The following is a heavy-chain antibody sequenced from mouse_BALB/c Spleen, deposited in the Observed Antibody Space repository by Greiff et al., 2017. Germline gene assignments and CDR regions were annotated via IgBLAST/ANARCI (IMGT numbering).Heavy chain of an antibody. Sequence: VQLQQSGAELVKPGASVKLSCTASGFNIKDTYMHWVKQRPEQGLEWIGRIDPANGNTKYDPKFQGKATITADTSSNTAYLQLSSLTSEDTAVYYCASMDGYDDGAWFAYWGQGTLVTVSA. CDR3: ASMDGYDDGAWFAY. J-gene: IGHJ3*01. V-gene: IGHV14-3*02. CDR2: IDPANGNT. CDR1: GFNIKDTY. D-gene: IGHD2-2*01.